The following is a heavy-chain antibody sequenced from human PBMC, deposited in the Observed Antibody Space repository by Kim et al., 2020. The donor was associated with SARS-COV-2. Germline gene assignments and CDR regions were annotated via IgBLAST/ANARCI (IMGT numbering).Heavy chain of an antibody. V-gene: IGHV4-4*09. Sequence: NYNPSLQRRVTISVDTSQIQFSLKLRSVTAADTAVYYCASLSYYYYGMDVWGQGTTVTVSS. J-gene: IGHJ6*02. CDR3: ASLSYYYYGMDV.